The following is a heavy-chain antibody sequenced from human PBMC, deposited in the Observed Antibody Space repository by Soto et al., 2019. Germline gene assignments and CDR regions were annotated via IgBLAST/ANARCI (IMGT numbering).Heavy chain of an antibody. D-gene: IGHD3-16*01. J-gene: IGHJ6*02. Sequence: PGGSLRLSCAASGFTFSSYWMSWVRQAPGKGLEWVANIKQDGSEKYYVDSVKGRFTISRDNAKNSLYLQMNSLRAEDTAVYYCEREFLYYYYYYGMDVWGQGTTVTVSS. CDR1: GFTFSSYW. V-gene: IGHV3-7*01. CDR3: EREFLYYYYYYGMDV. CDR2: IKQDGSEK.